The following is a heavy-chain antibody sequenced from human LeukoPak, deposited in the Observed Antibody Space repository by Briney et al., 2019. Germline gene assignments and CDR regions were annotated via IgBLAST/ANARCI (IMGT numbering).Heavy chain of an antibody. V-gene: IGHV3-53*01. J-gene: IGHJ4*02. D-gene: IGHD3-22*01. Sequence: AGGSLRLSCAASGFTFSDYYMSWVRQAPGKGLEWVSVIYSGGSTYYADSVKGRFTISRDNSKNTLYLQMNSLRAEDTAVYYCARGGRYYDSSGYYYPGWGQGTLVTASS. CDR2: IYSGGST. CDR1: GFTFSDYY. CDR3: ARGGRYYDSSGYYYPG.